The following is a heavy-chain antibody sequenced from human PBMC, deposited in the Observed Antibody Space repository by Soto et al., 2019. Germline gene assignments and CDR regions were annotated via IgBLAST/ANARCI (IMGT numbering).Heavy chain of an antibody. Sequence: QVQLVQSGAEVRKPGASVKVSCKASGYTFTSYDINWVRQATGQGLEYLGWMSPNSGNTGYVQKFQGRVTMTWDTDITTAYMELSSLRSEDTAVYFCAGVVKYGAYSRWFDPWGQGTLVTVSS. D-gene: IGHD4-17*01. CDR3: AGVVKYGAYSRWFDP. V-gene: IGHV1-8*01. CDR2: MSPNSGNT. CDR1: GYTFTSYD. J-gene: IGHJ5*02.